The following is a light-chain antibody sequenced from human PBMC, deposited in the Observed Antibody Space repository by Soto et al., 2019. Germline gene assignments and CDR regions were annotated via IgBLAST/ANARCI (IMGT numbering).Light chain of an antibody. CDR1: QSIRSY. CDR3: QQRYTTPFT. V-gene: IGKV1-39*01. J-gene: IGKJ3*01. CDR2: EAT. Sequence: DIQKTQSPSSLSASVGDRVTITCRASQSIRSYLNWYQQKPAKAPELLIYEATSLQSGVPSRFSGSGSGTDFTLTISSLQPADFATYYCQQRYTTPFTFGPGTKVDIK.